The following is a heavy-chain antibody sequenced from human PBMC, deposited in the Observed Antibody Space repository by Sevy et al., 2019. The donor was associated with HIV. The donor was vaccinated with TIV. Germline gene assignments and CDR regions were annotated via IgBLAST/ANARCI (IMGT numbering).Heavy chain of an antibody. CDR3: AKGRSGSGWSGFDY. D-gene: IGHD6-13*01. V-gene: IGHV3-30-3*01. CDR1: GFTFSSCA. CDR2: IPYDGSNK. J-gene: IGHJ4*02. Sequence: GGSLRLSCAASGFTFSSCAMHWVRQAPGKGLEWVAVIPYDGSNKYHGDSVKGRFTISRDNSKNTLYLQMNSLRVDDTAVYYCAKGRSGSGWSGFDYWGQGTLVTVSS.